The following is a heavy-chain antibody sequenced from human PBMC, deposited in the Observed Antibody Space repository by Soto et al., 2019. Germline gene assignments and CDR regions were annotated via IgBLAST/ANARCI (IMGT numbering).Heavy chain of an antibody. D-gene: IGHD2-15*01. CDR2: ISSSSSYI. CDR1: GFTFSSYS. CDR3: ARDLYCSGGSCPGGYYYYYGMDV. V-gene: IGHV3-21*01. Sequence: EVQLVESGGGLVKPGGSLRLSCAASGFTFSSYSMNWVRQAPGKGLEWVSSISSSSSYIYYADSVKGRFTISRDNAKNSLYLQMNSLRAEDTAVYYCARDLYCSGGSCPGGYYYYYGMDVWGQGTTVTVSS. J-gene: IGHJ6*02.